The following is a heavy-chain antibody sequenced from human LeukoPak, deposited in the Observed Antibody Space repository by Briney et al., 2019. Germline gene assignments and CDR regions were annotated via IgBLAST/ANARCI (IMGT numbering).Heavy chain of an antibody. Sequence: SETLSLTCTVSGGSISSYYWSWIRQPPGKGLEWIGYIYYSGTTNYNTSLKSRVTISVDTSKNQFSLKLSSVTAADTAVYYCARGVYIAAAQYGYWGQGTLVTVSS. CDR3: ARGVYIAAAQYGY. D-gene: IGHD6-13*01. CDR2: IYYSGTT. CDR1: GGSISSYY. V-gene: IGHV4-59*01. J-gene: IGHJ4*02.